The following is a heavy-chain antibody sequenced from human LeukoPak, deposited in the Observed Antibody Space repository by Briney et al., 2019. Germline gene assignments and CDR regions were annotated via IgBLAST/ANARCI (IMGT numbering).Heavy chain of an antibody. Sequence: GLSQRLSCAASALTFSSYEMNWARHPPRKGLEWVSYISGSGNVIHYANSVKGRFIISRDNAENSLFLQMNSLRAENTAVYYCARPLGYSGSRNYYAYWGQGTLVADSS. J-gene: IGHJ4*02. CDR2: ISGSGNVI. CDR1: ALTFSSYE. V-gene: IGHV3-48*03. CDR3: ARPLGYSGSRNYYAY. D-gene: IGHD3-10*01.